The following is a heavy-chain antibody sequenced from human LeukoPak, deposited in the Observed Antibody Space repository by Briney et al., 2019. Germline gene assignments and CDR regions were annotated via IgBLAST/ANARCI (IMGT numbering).Heavy chain of an antibody. Sequence: ASVKVSCKASGYTFTSYGISWLRQAPGQGLEWMGWISAYNGNTNYAQKLQGRVTMTTDTSTSTAYMELRSLRSDDTAVYYCARDLPIDSSDLPSAFDIWGQGTMVTVSS. CDR3: ARDLPIDSSDLPSAFDI. V-gene: IGHV1-18*01. J-gene: IGHJ3*02. CDR1: GYTFTSYG. D-gene: IGHD3-22*01. CDR2: ISAYNGNT.